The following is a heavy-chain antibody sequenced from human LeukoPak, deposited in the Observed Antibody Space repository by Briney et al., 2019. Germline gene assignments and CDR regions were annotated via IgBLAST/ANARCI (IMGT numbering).Heavy chain of an antibody. CDR1: GGSISSSSYY. D-gene: IGHD3-22*01. V-gene: IGHV4-39*07. CDR2: IYYSGST. J-gene: IGHJ6*03. CDR3: ARYYYDSSGYPVFDYYYYMDV. Sequence: SETLSLTCTVSGGSISSSSYYWGCIRQPPGKGLEWIGSIYYSGSTYYNPSLKSRVTISVDTSKNQFSLKLSSVTAADTAVYYCARYYYDSSGYPVFDYYYYMDVWGKGTTVTVSS.